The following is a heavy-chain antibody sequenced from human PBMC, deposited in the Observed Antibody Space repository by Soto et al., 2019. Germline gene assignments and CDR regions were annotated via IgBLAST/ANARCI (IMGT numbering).Heavy chain of an antibody. CDR2: INPSGGST. CDR3: AREGSIFGVVTHPGMDV. D-gene: IGHD3-3*01. CDR1: GYTFTSYY. V-gene: IGHV1-46*01. Sequence: ASVKVSCKASGYTFTSYYMHWVRQAPGQGLEWMGIINPSGGSTSYAQKFQGRVTMTRDTSTSTVYMELSSLRSEDTAVYCCAREGSIFGVVTHPGMDVWGKGTTVTVPS. J-gene: IGHJ6*04.